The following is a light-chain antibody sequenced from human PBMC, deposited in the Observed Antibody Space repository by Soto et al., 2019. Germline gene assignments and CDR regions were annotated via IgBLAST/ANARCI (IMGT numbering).Light chain of an antibody. CDR2: DAS. V-gene: IGKV3-11*01. CDR1: QNLGTLY. Sequence: EIVLTQSTGTLSLSPGERGTLSCRASQNLGTLYLAWFQQKPGQAPRLLIYDASNRATGIPARFSGSGSGTDFTLTISSLEPEDFAVYYCQQRSNWPRITFGQGTLLEVK. J-gene: IGKJ5*01. CDR3: QQRSNWPRIT.